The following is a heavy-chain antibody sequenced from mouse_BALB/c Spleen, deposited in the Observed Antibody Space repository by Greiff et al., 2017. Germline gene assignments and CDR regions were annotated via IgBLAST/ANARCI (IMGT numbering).Heavy chain of an antibody. CDR1: GYTFTSYW. CDR2: INPSTGYT. V-gene: IGHV1-7*01. Sequence: QVQLQQSGAELAKPGASVKMSCKASGYTFTSYWMHWVKQRPGQGLEWIGYINPSTGYTEYNQKFKDKATLTAYKSSSTAYMQLSSLTSEDSAVYYCARSTMITAWFAYWGQGTLVTVSA. D-gene: IGHD2-4*01. CDR3: ARSTMITAWFAY. J-gene: IGHJ3*01.